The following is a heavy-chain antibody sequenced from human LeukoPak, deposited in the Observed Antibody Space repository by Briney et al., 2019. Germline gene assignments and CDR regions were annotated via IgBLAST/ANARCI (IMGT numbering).Heavy chain of an antibody. CDR1: GFTFSDYY. J-gene: IGHJ4*02. D-gene: IGHD3-22*01. Sequence: GRSLRLSCAASGFTFSDYYMSWIRQAPGKGLEWVSYISRNSYTNYADSVKGRFTISRDNAKNSLYLQMASLRAEDTAVYYCARANLEEYYDSSGPNFDYWGQGTLVTVSS. CDR3: ARANLEEYYDSSGPNFDY. CDR2: ISRNSYT. V-gene: IGHV3-11*06.